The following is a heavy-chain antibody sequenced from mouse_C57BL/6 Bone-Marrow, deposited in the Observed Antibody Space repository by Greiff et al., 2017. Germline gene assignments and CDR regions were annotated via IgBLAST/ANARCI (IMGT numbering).Heavy chain of an antibody. CDR2: ISYSGST. CDR3: ARSTYYDDAMDY. D-gene: IGHD2-4*01. Sequence: EVKVVESGPGLAQPSQTLSLSCSVSGFSITSDYWNWIRHFTGNKLEYIGYISYSGSTYSNPSLKSRTYITRDTSKNQYYLQLNSVTTEDTATYYCARSTYYDDAMDYWGQGTSVTVSS. V-gene: IGHV3-8*01. CDR1: GFSITSDY. J-gene: IGHJ4*01.